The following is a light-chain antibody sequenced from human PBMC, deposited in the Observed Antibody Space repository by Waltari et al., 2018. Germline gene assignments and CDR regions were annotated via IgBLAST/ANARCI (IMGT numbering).Light chain of an antibody. Sequence: EIVLTQPPATLSLSRGGRATFSCRARQGVSSYLAWYQQKPGQAPRLLIYDASNRATGIPARFSGSGSGTDFTLTISRLEPEDFAVYYCQHRGTWPKWTFGQGTKVEIK. V-gene: IGKV3-11*01. CDR3: QHRGTWPKWT. J-gene: IGKJ1*01. CDR2: DAS. CDR1: QGVSSY.